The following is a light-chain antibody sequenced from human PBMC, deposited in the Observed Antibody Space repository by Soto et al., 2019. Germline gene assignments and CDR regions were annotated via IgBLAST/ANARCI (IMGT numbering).Light chain of an antibody. CDR2: EVN. CDR3: CSYGFAGSDYLV. J-gene: IGLJ3*02. Sequence: QSVLTQPPSASGSPGQSVTISCTGASSDVGGNDYVSWYQHHPGKVPKLMIFEVNKRPSGVPHRFSGSKSGNTASLTVSGLQAEDEADYYRCSYGFAGSDYLVFGGGTKLTVL. V-gene: IGLV2-8*01. CDR1: SSDVGGNDY.